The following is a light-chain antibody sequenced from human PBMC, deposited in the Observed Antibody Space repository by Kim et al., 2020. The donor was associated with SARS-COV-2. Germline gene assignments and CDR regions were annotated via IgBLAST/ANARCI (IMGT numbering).Light chain of an antibody. CDR1: SANIGANS. V-gene: IGLV1-51*01. Sequence: GQKVTISCSGSSANIGANSVSWYQQLPRTAPKLLIYGNDKRPSGIPDRLSGSKSGTSVTLGITGLQTEDEADYYCGTWDNSLSLYVFGTGTKVTVL. CDR2: GND. CDR3: GTWDNSLSLYV. J-gene: IGLJ1*01.